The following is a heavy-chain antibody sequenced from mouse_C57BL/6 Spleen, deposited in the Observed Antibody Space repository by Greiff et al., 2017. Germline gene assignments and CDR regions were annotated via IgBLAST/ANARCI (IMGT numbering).Heavy chain of an antibody. J-gene: IGHJ3*01. CDR2: IHPNSGST. D-gene: IGHD2-2*01. Sequence: VQLQQSGAELVKPGASVKLSCKASGYTFTSYWMHWVKQRPGQGLEWIGMIHPNSGSTNYNEKFKSKATLTVDKSSSTAYMQLSSLTSEDSAVYYCARGVTTEAFAYWGQGTLVTVSA. CDR3: ARGVTTEAFAY. CDR1: GYTFTSYW. V-gene: IGHV1-64*01.